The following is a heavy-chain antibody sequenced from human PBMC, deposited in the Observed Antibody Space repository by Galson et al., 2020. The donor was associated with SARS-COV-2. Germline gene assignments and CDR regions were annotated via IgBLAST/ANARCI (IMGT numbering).Heavy chain of an antibody. CDR1: GFTFISYG. Sequence: GGSLRLSCAASGFTFISYGMHWVRQAPGKGLEWVAVIWYDGSNKYYADSVKGRFTISRDNSKNTLYLQMNSLRAEDTAVYYCARDSYYYDSSGYYYPPSDYYYYYGMDVWGQGTTVTVSS. V-gene: IGHV3-33*01. D-gene: IGHD3-22*01. CDR2: IWYDGSNK. J-gene: IGHJ6*02. CDR3: ARDSYYYDSSGYYYPPSDYYYYYGMDV.